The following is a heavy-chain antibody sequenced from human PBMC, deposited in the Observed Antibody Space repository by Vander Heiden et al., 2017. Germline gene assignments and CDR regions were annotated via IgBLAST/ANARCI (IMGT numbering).Heavy chain of an antibody. D-gene: IGHD7-27*01. CDR1: GFTFSSYG. CDR3: ARQLGIIDGVEF. Sequence: QVQLVESGGGVVQPGRSLRLSCVASGFTFSSYGMHWVRQAPGKGLEWVAVIWYDETNKYYADSVKGRFTISRDNSKNTLYLQMNSLGAEDTAVYYCARQLGIIDGVEFWGQGTLVTVST. V-gene: IGHV3-33*01. CDR2: IWYDETNK. J-gene: IGHJ4*02.